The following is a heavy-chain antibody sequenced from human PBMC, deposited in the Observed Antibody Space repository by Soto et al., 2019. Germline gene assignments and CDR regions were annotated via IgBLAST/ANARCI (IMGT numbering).Heavy chain of an antibody. Sequence: EVQLVESGGGLVQPGGSLRLSCAASGFTFSSYWMSWVRQAPGKGLQWVANINRDGNEKYYVDSLKGRFTISRDNAENSLYLQMNTLSAEDMAVYYCARAPDGSGSYYYFDGWGQGTLVTVSS. CDR2: INRDGNEK. J-gene: IGHJ4*02. CDR3: ARAPDGSGSYYYFDG. V-gene: IGHV3-7*03. CDR1: GFTFSSYW. D-gene: IGHD3-22*01.